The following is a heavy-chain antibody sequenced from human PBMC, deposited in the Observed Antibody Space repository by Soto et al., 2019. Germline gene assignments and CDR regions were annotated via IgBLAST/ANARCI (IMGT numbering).Heavy chain of an antibody. CDR2: TYYRSKWYN. V-gene: IGHV6-1*01. J-gene: IGHJ4*02. CDR3: ASGYYYDSSGYYYFDY. Sequence: SQTLSLTCAISGDSVSSNSAAWNWIRQSPSRGPEWLGRTYYRSKWYNDYAVSVKSRITINPDTSKNQFSLQLNSVTPEDTAVYYCASGYYYDSSGYYYFDYWGQGTLVTVSS. CDR1: GDSVSSNSAA. D-gene: IGHD3-22*01.